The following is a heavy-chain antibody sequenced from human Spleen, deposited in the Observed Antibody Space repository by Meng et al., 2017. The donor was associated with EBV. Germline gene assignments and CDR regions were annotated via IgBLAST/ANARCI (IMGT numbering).Heavy chain of an antibody. J-gene: IGHJ4*02. D-gene: IGHD1-7*01. CDR3: AAVLASTGTK. Sequence: QFHLQESGPGLVKPSGTLSLTCAVSGGSIRSVNWWSWVRQPPGKGLEWIADFFHSGNTNYNASLKSRVSISVDKSKNQFSLDLTSVTAADTAVYYCAAVLASTGTKWGQGTLVTVSS. V-gene: IGHV4-4*02. CDR1: GGSIRSVNW. CDR2: FFHSGNT.